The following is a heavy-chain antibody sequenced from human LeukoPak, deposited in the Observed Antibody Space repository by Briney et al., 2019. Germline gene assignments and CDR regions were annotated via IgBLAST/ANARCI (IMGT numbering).Heavy chain of an antibody. CDR2: IHHSGST. J-gene: IGHJ1*01. V-gene: IGHV4-34*01. CDR3: VRGFCRGDSCYSAEYFQH. D-gene: IGHD2-15*01. CDR1: GGSFSGYY. Sequence: SETLSLTCAVYGGSFSGYYWSWIRQPPGKWLEWIGAIHHSGSTNYNPSLKSRVTISVDTSKNQFSLKLTSVTAADTSVYYCVRGFCRGDSCYSAEYFQHWGQGTLVTVSS.